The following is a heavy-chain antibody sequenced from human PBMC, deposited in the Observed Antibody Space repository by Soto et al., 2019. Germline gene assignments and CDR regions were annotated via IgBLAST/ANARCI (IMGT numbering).Heavy chain of an antibody. J-gene: IGHJ4*02. D-gene: IGHD3-22*01. Sequence: PGGSLRLSCAASGFTFSSYAMNWVRQAPGKGLEWVSAISGSAATTHFADSVKGRFTISRDNSKNTLYLQVNSLRAEDTAVYYCARDRSYYDSSGSYSPPYWGQGTLVTVSS. CDR3: ARDRSYYDSSGSYSPPY. CDR2: ISGSAATT. CDR1: GFTFSSYA. V-gene: IGHV3-23*01.